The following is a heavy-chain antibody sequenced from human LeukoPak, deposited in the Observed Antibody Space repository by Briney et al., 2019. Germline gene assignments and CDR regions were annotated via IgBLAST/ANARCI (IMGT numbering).Heavy chain of an antibody. Sequence: GASVKVSCKASGYTFTSYGISWVRQAPGQGLEWMGIINPSGGSTSYAQKFQGRVTMTRDTSTSTVYMELSSLRSEDTAVYYCARDQLDPPEYYFDYWGQGTLVTVSS. D-gene: IGHD3-3*01. J-gene: IGHJ4*02. CDR1: GYTFTSYG. CDR3: ARDQLDPPEYYFDY. V-gene: IGHV1-46*01. CDR2: INPSGGST.